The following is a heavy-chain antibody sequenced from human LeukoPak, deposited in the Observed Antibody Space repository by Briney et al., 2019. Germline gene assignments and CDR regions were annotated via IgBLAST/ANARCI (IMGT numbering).Heavy chain of an antibody. Sequence: PSETLSLTCAVYAGSFSGYYWSWIRQPAGKGLEWIGRLYTSGNTNYNPSLNGRVTISVDTSKNQFSLNLRSVTAADTAVYYCARDLISGYRGNRFDPWGQGTLVTVSS. V-gene: IGHV4-4*07. CDR3: ARDLISGYRGNRFDP. J-gene: IGHJ5*02. CDR2: LYTSGNT. CDR1: AGSFSGYY. D-gene: IGHD3-22*01.